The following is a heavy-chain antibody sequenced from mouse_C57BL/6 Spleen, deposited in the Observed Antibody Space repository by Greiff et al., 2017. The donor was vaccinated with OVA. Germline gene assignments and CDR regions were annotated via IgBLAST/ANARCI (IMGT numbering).Heavy chain of an antibody. CDR1: GFTFSSYA. CDR2: ISSGGDYI. CDR3: TRVTTVVATRYFDV. D-gene: IGHD1-1*01. Sequence: EVHLVESGEGLVKPGGSLKLSCAASGFTFSSYAMSWVRQTPEKRLEWVAYISSGGDYIYYADTVKGRFTISRDNARNTLYLQMSSLKSEDTAMYYCTRVTTVVATRYFDVWGTGTTVTVSS. V-gene: IGHV5-9-1*02. J-gene: IGHJ1*03.